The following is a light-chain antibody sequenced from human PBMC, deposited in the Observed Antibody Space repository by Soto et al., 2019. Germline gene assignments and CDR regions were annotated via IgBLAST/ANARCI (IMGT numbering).Light chain of an antibody. J-gene: IGLJ3*02. CDR1: SSNIGAGYD. CDR3: QSYDSSLKNSV. CDR2: ANT. Sequence: QLVLTQSPPVSGAPGQRVTISCTGSSSNIGAGYDVHWCQQFPGTAPKLLIYANTNRPSGVPDRFSGSKSGTSASLAITGLQPEDEADYYCQSYDSSLKNSVFGGGTKLTVL. V-gene: IGLV1-40*01.